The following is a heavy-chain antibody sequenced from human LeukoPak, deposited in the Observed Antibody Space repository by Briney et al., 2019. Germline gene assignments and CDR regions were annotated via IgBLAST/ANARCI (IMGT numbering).Heavy chain of an antibody. CDR2: ISGSGGST. CDR3: AKSPLRQWLVPNWFDP. V-gene: IGHV3-23*01. J-gene: IGHJ5*02. D-gene: IGHD6-19*01. Sequence: PGGSLRLSCAASGFTFSSYAMSWVRQAPGKGLEWVSAISGSGGSTYYADSVKGRFTISRDNSKNTLYLQMNSLRAEDTAVYYCAKSPLRQWLVPNWFDPWGQGTLVTVSS. CDR1: GFTFSSYA.